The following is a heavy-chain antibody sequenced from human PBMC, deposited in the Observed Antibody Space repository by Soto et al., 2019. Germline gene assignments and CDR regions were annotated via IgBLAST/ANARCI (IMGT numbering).Heavy chain of an antibody. CDR2: IYYSGST. D-gene: IGHD3-10*01. Sequence: PSETLSLTCTVSGGSVSSGSYYWSWIRQPPGKGLEWIGYIYYSGSTYYNPSLKSRVTISVDTSKNQFSLKLSSVTAADTAVYYCARASHGSGSYIWFDPWGQGTLVTVSS. CDR3: ARASHGSGSYIWFDP. J-gene: IGHJ5*02. V-gene: IGHV4-31*03. CDR1: GGSVSSGSYY.